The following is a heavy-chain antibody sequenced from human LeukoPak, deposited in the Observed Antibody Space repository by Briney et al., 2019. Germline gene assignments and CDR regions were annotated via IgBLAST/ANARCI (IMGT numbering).Heavy chain of an antibody. CDR3: ARVGSGVAFDY. CDR2: IYHSGST. V-gene: IGHV4-30-2*01. J-gene: IGHJ4*02. D-gene: IGHD3-3*01. Sequence: SETLSLTCAVSSGSISSGGYSWSWIRQPPGKGLEWIGYIYHSGSTYYNPSLKSRVTISVDRSKNQFSLKLSSVTAADTAVYYCARVGSGVAFDYWGQGTLVTVSS. CDR1: SGSISSGGYS.